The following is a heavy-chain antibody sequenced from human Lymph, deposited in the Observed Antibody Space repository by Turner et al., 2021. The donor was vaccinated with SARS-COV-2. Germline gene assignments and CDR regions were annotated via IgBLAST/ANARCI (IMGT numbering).Heavy chain of an antibody. CDR1: GGPFRSYA. J-gene: IGHJ6*02. CDR3: ARVVGGFGELGYYYYYGMDV. Sequence: QVQLVQSGAEVKKPGSSVKVSCKASGGPFRSYAISWVRQAPGQGLEWMGGIIPSLRIATYAKKCQGRVTITADKSTSTAYMERGSLRSEDTAVFYCARVVGGFGELGYYYYYGMDVWGQGTTVTVSS. V-gene: IGHV1-69*10. D-gene: IGHD3-10*01. CDR2: IIPSLRIA.